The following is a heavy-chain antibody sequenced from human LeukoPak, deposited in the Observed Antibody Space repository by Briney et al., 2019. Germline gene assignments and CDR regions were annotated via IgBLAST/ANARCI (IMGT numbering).Heavy chain of an antibody. CDR2: INPNSGGT. Sequence: ASVKVSCKASGYTFTGYYMHWVRQAPGQGLEWMGWINPNSGGTNYAQKFQGRVTMTEDTSTDTAYMELSSLRSEDTAVYYCATAWSSDCSGGGCYDYWGQGTLVTVSS. CDR1: GYTFTGYY. J-gene: IGHJ4*02. CDR3: ATAWSSDCSGGGCYDY. V-gene: IGHV1-2*02. D-gene: IGHD2-15*01.